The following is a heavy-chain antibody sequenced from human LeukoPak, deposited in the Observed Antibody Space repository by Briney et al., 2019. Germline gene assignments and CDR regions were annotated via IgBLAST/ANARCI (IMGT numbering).Heavy chain of an antibody. Sequence: SETLSLTCTASGGSFSSYYWSWIRQPPGKGLEWIWYIYYSGSTNYNPSLMSRVTISVDTSKNPFSLKLSSVTAADTAVYYCARDRYYYDSSGYYSRGFDYWGQGTLVTVSS. J-gene: IGHJ4*02. CDR3: ARDRYYYDSSGYYSRGFDY. V-gene: IGHV4-59*01. D-gene: IGHD3-22*01. CDR2: IYYSGST. CDR1: GGSFSSYY.